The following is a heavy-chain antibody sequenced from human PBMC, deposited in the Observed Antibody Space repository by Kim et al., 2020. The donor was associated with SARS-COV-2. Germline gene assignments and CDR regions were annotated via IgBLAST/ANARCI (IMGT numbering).Heavy chain of an antibody. J-gene: IGHJ4*02. V-gene: IGHV3-33*01. CDR2: IWYDGSNK. D-gene: IGHD3-10*01. CDR1: GFTFSSYG. Sequence: GGSLRLSCAASGFTFSSYGMHWVRQAPGKGLEWVAVIWYDGSNKYYADSVKGRFTISRDNSKNTLYLQMNSLRAEDTAVYYCARDHRIHQFGGIDYWGQGTLVTVSS. CDR3: ARDHRIHQFGGIDY.